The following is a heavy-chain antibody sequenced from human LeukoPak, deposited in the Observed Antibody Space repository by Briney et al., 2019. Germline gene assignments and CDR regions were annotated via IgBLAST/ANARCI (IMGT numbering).Heavy chain of an antibody. CDR1: GGTFSSYA. CDR3: ATVAGRSWFDP. D-gene: IGHD6-19*01. Sequence: SVKVSCKASGGTFSSYAISWVRQAPGQGLEWMGRIIPILGIANYAQKFQGRVTITADKSTSTAYMELSSLRSEDTAVYYCATVAGRSWFDPWGQGTLVTVSS. CDR2: IIPILGIA. V-gene: IGHV1-69*04. J-gene: IGHJ5*02.